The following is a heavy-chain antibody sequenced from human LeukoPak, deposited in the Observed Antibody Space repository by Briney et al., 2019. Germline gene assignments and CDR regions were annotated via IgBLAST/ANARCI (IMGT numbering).Heavy chain of an antibody. Sequence: GSLRLSCAASGFTFSSYGMSWVRQAPGKGLEWIGEINHSGSTNYNPSLKSRVTISVDTSKNQFSLKLSSVTAADTAVYYCARGYYCGYWGQGTLVTVSS. J-gene: IGHJ4*02. CDR1: GFTFSSYG. V-gene: IGHV4-34*01. CDR3: ARGYYCGY. CDR2: INHSGST.